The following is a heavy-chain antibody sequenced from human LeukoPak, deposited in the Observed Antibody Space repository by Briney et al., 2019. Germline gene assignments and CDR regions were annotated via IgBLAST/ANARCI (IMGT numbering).Heavy chain of an antibody. CDR1: GFTFSSYA. CDR3: AGDPGDY. J-gene: IGHJ4*02. CDR2: ISYDGSNK. V-gene: IGHV3-30-3*01. Sequence: GRSLRLSCAASGFTFSSYAMHWVRQAPGKGLEWVAVISYDGSNKYYADSVKGRFTISRDNSKNTLYLQMNSLRAEDTAVYYCAGDPGDYWGQGTLVTVSS.